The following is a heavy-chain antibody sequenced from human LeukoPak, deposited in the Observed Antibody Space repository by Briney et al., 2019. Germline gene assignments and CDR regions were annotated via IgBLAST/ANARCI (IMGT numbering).Heavy chain of an antibody. Sequence: ASVKVSCKASGGTFSSYAISWVRQAPGQGLEWMGGIIPIFGTANYAQKFQGRVTITTDESTSTAYVELSSLRSEDTAVYYCARDGRYCSSTSCWFDPWGQGTLVTVSS. CDR1: GGTFSSYA. V-gene: IGHV1-69*05. D-gene: IGHD2-2*01. CDR2: IIPIFGTA. CDR3: ARDGRYCSSTSCWFDP. J-gene: IGHJ5*02.